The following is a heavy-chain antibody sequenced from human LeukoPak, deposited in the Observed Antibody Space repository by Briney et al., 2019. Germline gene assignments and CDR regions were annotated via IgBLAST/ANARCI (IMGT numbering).Heavy chain of an antibody. J-gene: IGHJ4*02. Sequence: SETLSLTCTVSGGSISSHYWNWIRQPPGKGLEWIGYIYCSGSTNYNPSLKSRVTISVDTSKNQFSLKLSSVTAADTAVYYCASSSWSLYYFDYWGQGTLVTVSS. D-gene: IGHD6-13*01. CDR2: IYCSGST. CDR1: GGSISSHY. V-gene: IGHV4-59*11. CDR3: ASSSWSLYYFDY.